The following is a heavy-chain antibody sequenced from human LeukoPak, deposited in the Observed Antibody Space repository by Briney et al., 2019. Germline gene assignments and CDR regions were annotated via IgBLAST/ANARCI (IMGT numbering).Heavy chain of an antibody. CDR3: ARLSYSSGWPPNFDY. Sequence: GESLKISCKGSGYSFTSYWIGWVRQMPGKGLEWMGIIYPGDSDTRYSPSFQGQVTISADKSISTAYLQWSSLKASGTAMYYCARLSYSSGWPPNFDYWGQGTLVTVSS. V-gene: IGHV5-51*01. D-gene: IGHD6-19*01. J-gene: IGHJ4*02. CDR1: GYSFTSYW. CDR2: IYPGDSDT.